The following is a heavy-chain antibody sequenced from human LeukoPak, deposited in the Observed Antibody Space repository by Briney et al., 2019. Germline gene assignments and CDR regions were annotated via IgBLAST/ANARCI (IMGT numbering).Heavy chain of an antibody. D-gene: IGHD6-25*01. Sequence: GGSLRLSCAASGFTFSSYAMSWVRQAPGKGLEWVSAISGSGGSTYYADSVKGRFTISRDNSKNTLYLQMNSLRAEDTAVYYCAKGPARTNMIAALDYWGQGTLVTVSS. CDR3: AKGPARTNMIAALDY. J-gene: IGHJ4*02. CDR2: ISGSGGST. V-gene: IGHV3-23*01. CDR1: GFTFSSYA.